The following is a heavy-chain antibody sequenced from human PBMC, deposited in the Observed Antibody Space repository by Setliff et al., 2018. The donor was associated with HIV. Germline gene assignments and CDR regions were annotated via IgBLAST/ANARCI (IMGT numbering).Heavy chain of an antibody. D-gene: IGHD6-13*01. Sequence: SETLSLTCTVSGGPLSGYFWTWIRQTPDKGLEWIGDINHSGTTNYNLFLKSRTTLSLDTSKNQLSLKLTPVVAADTGLYFCARGRDASTWYLSHFYSYYYLDVWGNGTTVTVAS. CDR1: GGPLSGYF. CDR2: INHSGTT. J-gene: IGHJ6*03. V-gene: IGHV4-34*01. CDR3: ARGRDASTWYLSHFYSYYYLDV.